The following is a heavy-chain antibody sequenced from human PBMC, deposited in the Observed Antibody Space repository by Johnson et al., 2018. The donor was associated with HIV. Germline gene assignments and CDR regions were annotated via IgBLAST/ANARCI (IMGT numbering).Heavy chain of an antibody. CDR2: ISSSGSTI. Sequence: VQLVESGGGLVQPGGSLRLSCAASGFTFSSYEMSWIRQAPGKGLEWVSYISSSGSTIYYADSVKVRFTISRDNFKNTLYLQMNSLRAEDTAVYYCALISAAAGSDDAFDIWGQGTMVTVSS. J-gene: IGHJ3*02. V-gene: IGHV3-48*03. D-gene: IGHD6-13*01. CDR3: ALISAAAGSDDAFDI. CDR1: GFTFSSYE.